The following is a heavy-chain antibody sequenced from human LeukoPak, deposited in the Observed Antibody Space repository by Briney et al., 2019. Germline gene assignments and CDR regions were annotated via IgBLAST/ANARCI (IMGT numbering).Heavy chain of an antibody. D-gene: IGHD6-19*01. V-gene: IGHV3-9*01. CDR3: AKDTSIAVAGSLDY. CDR2: ISWNSGSI. J-gene: IGHJ4*02. CDR1: GFTFYDYA. Sequence: PGGSLRLSCAASGFTFYDYAMHWVRQAPGKGLQWVSGISWNSGSIGYADSVKGRFTISRDNAKNSLYLQMNSLRAEDTALYYCAKDTSIAVAGSLDYWGQGTLVTVSS.